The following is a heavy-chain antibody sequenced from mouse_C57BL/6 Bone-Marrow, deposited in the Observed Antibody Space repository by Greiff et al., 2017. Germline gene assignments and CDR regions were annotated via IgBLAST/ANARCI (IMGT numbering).Heavy chain of an antibody. V-gene: IGHV5-17*01. CDR3: AILYGYDDWYFDV. CDR1: GFTFSDYG. CDR2: ISSGSSTI. J-gene: IGHJ1*03. D-gene: IGHD2-2*01. Sequence: EVKLMESGGGLVKPGGSLKLSCAASGFTFSDYGMHWVRQAPEKGLEWVAYISSGSSTIYYADTVKGRFTISRDNAKNTLFLQMTSLRSEDTAMYDCAILYGYDDWYFDVWGTGTTVTVSS.